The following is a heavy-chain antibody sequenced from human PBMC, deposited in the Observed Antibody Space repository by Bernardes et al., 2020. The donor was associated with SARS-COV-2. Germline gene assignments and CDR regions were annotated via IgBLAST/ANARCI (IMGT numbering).Heavy chain of an antibody. D-gene: IGHD3-22*01. CDR2: ISAYNGNT. CDR3: ARSWNYYDSSGSPFYGMDV. V-gene: IGHV1-18*01. Sequence: ASLKDSCKASGYTFTSYGISWVRQAPGQGLEWMGWISAYNGNTNYAQKLQGRVTMTTDTSTSTAYMELRSLRSDDTAVYYCARSWNYYDSSGSPFYGMDVWGQGTTVTVSS. J-gene: IGHJ6*02. CDR1: GYTFTSYG.